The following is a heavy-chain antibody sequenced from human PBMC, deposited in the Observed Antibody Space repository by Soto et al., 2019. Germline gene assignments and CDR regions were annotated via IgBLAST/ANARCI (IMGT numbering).Heavy chain of an antibody. CDR2: ISNNGAHT. CDR1: GFTFSNYE. V-gene: IGHV3-64*02. Sequence: GGSLRLSCAASGFTFSNYEMHWVRQAPGKGLEYVSGISNNGAHTDYADSVKGRFTISRDNSENTLYLQMNSLRAEDTAVYYCAKAFGLTTVTLEYSSYNGMDVWGQGTTVTVSS. J-gene: IGHJ6*02. CDR3: AKAFGLTTVTLEYSSYNGMDV. D-gene: IGHD4-17*01.